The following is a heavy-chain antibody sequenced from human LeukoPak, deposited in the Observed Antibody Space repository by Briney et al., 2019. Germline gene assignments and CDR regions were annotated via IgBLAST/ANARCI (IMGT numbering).Heavy chain of an antibody. J-gene: IGHJ5*02. V-gene: IGHV4-31*03. D-gene: IGHD4-17*01. CDR1: GGSISSGGYY. CDR3: ARVEFDYGDYIRLNWFDP. Sequence: PSETQSLTCTVSGGSISSGGYYWSWIRQHPGKGLEWIGYIYYSGSTYYNPSLKSRVTISVDTSKNQFSLKLSSVTAADTAVYYCARVEFDYGDYIRLNWFDPWGQGTLVTASS. CDR2: IYYSGST.